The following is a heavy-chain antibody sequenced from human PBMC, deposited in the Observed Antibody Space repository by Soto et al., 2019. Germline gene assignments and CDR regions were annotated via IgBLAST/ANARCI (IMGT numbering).Heavy chain of an antibody. CDR1: GGSISSYY. D-gene: IGHD3-10*01. CDR2: IYYSGNT. Sequence: SETLSLTCTVSGGSISSYYWSWIRQPPGKGLEWIGYIYYSGNTYYSPSLKSRVTMSVDTSKNQFSLRLSSVSATDTSMYYCARVYGSGSYYFDYWGQGTLVTVSS. V-gene: IGHV4-59*04. J-gene: IGHJ4*02. CDR3: ARVYGSGSYYFDY.